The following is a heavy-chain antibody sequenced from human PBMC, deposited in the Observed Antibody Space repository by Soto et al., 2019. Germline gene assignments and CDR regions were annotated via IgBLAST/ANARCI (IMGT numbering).Heavy chain of an antibody. J-gene: IGHJ4*02. D-gene: IGHD3-22*01. Sequence: QLQLQESGPGLVKPSETLSLTCTVSGGSISSSSYYWGWIRQPPGKGLEWIGSIYYSGSTYYNPSLKSRVTLSVDTSKNQFSLKLSSVTAADTAVYYCATSYDSSGYCFDYWGQGTLVTVSS. CDR1: GGSISSSSYY. V-gene: IGHV4-39*01. CDR2: IYYSGST. CDR3: ATSYDSSGYCFDY.